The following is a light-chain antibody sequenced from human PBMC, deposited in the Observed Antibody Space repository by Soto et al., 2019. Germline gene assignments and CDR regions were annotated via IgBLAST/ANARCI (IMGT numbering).Light chain of an antibody. Sequence: EIVLTQSPGTLSLSPGERATLSCRASQSVSDSYLAWYQQKPGQTPRLLIYGASSRATGIPDRFSGSGSGTDFTLTISRLAPEDFAVYYCQQYGSSPYAFGQGTKLEI. V-gene: IGKV3-20*01. J-gene: IGKJ2*01. CDR3: QQYGSSPYA. CDR2: GAS. CDR1: QSVSDSY.